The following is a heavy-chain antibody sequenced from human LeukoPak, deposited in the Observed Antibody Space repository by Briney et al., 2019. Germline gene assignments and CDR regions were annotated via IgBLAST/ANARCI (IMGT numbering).Heavy chain of an antibody. V-gene: IGHV3-21*01. D-gene: IGHD5-12*01. CDR2: ISSRSSYI. CDR3: ARDRGSYETDYGMDV. CDR1: GFTFSSYS. J-gene: IGHJ6*02. Sequence: PGGSLRISCAASGFTFSSYSMNWVRQAPGKGLEWVSSISSRSSYIYYADSVKGRFTISRDNAKNSLYLQMNSLRAEDTAVYYCARDRGSYETDYGMDVWGQGTTVTVSS.